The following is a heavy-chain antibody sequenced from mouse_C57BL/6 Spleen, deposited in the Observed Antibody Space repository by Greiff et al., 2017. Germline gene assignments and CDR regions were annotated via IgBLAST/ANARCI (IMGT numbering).Heavy chain of an antibody. CDR3: ASPSFYYAMDY. CDR2: INPNYGST. Sequence: FPLQQSGRELVKPGASVKISCKASGYSFTDYNMNWVKQSNGKSLEWIGVINPNYGSTSYNQKFTGKATLTVEQSSSTAYMQLNSLTSDDSAVYYCASPSFYYAMDYGGQGTSGTGSS. CDR1: GYSFTDYN. V-gene: IGHV1-39*01. J-gene: IGHJ4*01.